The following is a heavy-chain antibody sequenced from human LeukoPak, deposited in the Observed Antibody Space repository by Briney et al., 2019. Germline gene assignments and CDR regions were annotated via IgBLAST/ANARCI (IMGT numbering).Heavy chain of an antibody. CDR1: GFTFSTYW. Sequence: PGGSLRLSCAASGFTFSTYWMSWVRQAPGKGLEWVANINQDGSEKYYVDSVKGRFTISRDNAKNSLYLQMNSLRAEDTAVYYCARDRYGDYDLDYWGQGTLVTVSS. J-gene: IGHJ4*02. CDR3: ARDRYGDYDLDY. CDR2: INQDGSEK. D-gene: IGHD4-17*01. V-gene: IGHV3-7*01.